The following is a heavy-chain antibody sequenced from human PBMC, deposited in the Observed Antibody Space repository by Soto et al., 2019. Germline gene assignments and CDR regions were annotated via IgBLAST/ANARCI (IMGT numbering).Heavy chain of an antibody. CDR2: IYHSGST. CDR1: GGSISSSNW. Sequence: SETLSLTCAVSGGSISSSNWWSWVRQPPGKGLEWIGEIYHSGSTNYNPSLKSRVTISVDKSKNQFSLKLSSVTAADTAVYYCARRITIFGVVTPYYYYGMDVWGQGTTVTVS. J-gene: IGHJ6*02. V-gene: IGHV4-4*02. D-gene: IGHD3-3*01. CDR3: ARRITIFGVVTPYYYYGMDV.